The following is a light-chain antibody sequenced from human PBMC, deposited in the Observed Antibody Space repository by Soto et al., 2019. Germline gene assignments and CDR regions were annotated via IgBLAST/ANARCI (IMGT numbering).Light chain of an antibody. Sequence: QSALTQPPSVSGSPGQSVTISCIGTSSDIGTYDRVSWYQAPPGTAPKLIIYEVHNRPSGVPDRFSGSKSGNTASLTISGLQAEDEDDYYCSSYAISTTLLFGGGTKLTVL. V-gene: IGLV2-18*02. CDR2: EVH. CDR3: SSYAISTTLL. J-gene: IGLJ2*01. CDR1: SSDIGTYDR.